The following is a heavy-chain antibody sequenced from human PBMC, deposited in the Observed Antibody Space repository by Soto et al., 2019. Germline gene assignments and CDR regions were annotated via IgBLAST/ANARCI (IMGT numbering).Heavy chain of an antibody. Sequence: SSETLSLTCSVSGADINTYSWTWIRQPAGKGLEWIGRIYTSASINYNPSLKGRVTLSVDTSTNQVSLRLASVTAADTAIYYCARDREAGYNFYYGMDVWGQGTTVTVSS. D-gene: IGHD6-19*01. V-gene: IGHV4-4*07. J-gene: IGHJ6*02. CDR3: ARDREAGYNFYYGMDV. CDR2: IYTSASI. CDR1: GADINTYS.